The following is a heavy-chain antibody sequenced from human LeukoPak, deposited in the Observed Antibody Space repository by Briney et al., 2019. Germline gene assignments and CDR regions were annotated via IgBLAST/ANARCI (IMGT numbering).Heavy chain of an antibody. D-gene: IGHD2-2*01. CDR1: GFTLSDYG. CDR2: IASDGTIK. V-gene: IGHV3-30*02. Sequence: PGGSLRLSCSVSGFTLSDYGIHWVRQAPGKGLEWVTIIASDGTIKYADSVKGRFTVSSDRSKTTVYLQMNSLRAEDTAVYYCAKDLKDQYFDYWGQGTLVTVSS. CDR3: AKDLKDQYFDY. J-gene: IGHJ4*02.